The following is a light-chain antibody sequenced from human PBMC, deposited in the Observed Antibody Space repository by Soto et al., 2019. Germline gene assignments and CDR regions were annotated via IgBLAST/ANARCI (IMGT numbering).Light chain of an antibody. Sequence: EILMTQSPATLSVSPGERATLSCRASQSVDSNLAWYQQKPGQAPRLLIYDASSRATGIPDRFSGGGSGTDFTLTISRLEPEDFAVYYCQQFSSYPLTFGGGTKVEIK. CDR3: QQFSSYPLT. CDR1: QSVDSN. J-gene: IGKJ4*01. CDR2: DAS. V-gene: IGKV3-20*01.